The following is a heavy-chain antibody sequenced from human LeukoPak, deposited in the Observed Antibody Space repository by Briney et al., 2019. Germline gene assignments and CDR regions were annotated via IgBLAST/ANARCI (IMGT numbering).Heavy chain of an antibody. J-gene: IGHJ3*02. CDR3: ARGGRAFDI. V-gene: IGHV4-34*01. Sequence: ASETLSLTCAVYGGSFSGYYWSWIRQPPGKGLEWIGEINHSGSTNYNPSLKSRVTISVDTSKNQFSLKLSSVTAADTAVYYCARGGRAFDIWGQGTMVTVSS. CDR2: INHSGST. CDR1: GGSFSGYY.